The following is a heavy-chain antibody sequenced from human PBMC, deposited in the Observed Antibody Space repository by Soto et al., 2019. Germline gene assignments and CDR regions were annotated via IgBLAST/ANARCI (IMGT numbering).Heavy chain of an antibody. CDR1: GFTFSSYS. D-gene: IGHD3-10*01. V-gene: IGHV3-21*01. CDR2: ISSSSSYI. J-gene: IGHJ4*02. Sequence: GGSLRLSCAASGFTFSSYSMNWVRQAPGKGLEWVSSISSSSSYIYYADSVKGRFTISRDNAKNSLYLQMNSLRAEDTAVYYCAGRYGSGTNFDYWGQGTLVTVSS. CDR3: AGRYGSGTNFDY.